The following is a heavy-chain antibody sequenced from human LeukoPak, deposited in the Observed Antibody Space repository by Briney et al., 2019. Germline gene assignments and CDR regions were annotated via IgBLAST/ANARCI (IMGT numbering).Heavy chain of an antibody. J-gene: IGHJ4*02. V-gene: IGHV4-4*08. CDR3: ARHGTVSSESYFDY. CDR1: GGSVSSYY. CDR2: IHSSGRT. Sequence: SETLSLTCIVSGGSVSSYYWSWIRQSPGKGLEWIGYIHSSGRTNYNPSLKSRVTGFVDTSKNQVSLRLSSVTAADTAVYYCARHGTVSSESYFDYWGQGALVTVSS. D-gene: IGHD1-26*01.